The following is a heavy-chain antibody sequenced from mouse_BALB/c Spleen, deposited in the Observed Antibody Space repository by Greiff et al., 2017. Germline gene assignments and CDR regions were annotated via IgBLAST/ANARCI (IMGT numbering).Heavy chain of an antibody. CDR3: VRRTYYRYDGRYAMDY. Sequence: GGGLVQPKGSLKLSCAASGFTFNTYAMNWVRQAPGKGLEWVARIRSKSNNYATYYADSVKDRFTISRDDSQSMLYLQMNNLKTEDTAMYYCVRRTYYRYDGRYAMDYWGQGTSVTVSS. V-gene: IGHV10-1*02. CDR2: IRSKSNNYAT. D-gene: IGHD2-14*01. J-gene: IGHJ4*01. CDR1: GFTFNTYA.